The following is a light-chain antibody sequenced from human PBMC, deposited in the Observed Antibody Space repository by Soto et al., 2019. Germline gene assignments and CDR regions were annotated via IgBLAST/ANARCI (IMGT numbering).Light chain of an antibody. V-gene: IGKV3-20*01. Sequence: QAPGTLSLKVGERATLSCRASQSINSGYLAWYQHKPGQAPTVLIYGASNRATGIPDRFSGSGSGTDFTLTINRLEPEDFAVYYCQEYETPATFGQGTKV. J-gene: IGKJ1*01. CDR2: GAS. CDR1: QSINSGY. CDR3: QEYETPAT.